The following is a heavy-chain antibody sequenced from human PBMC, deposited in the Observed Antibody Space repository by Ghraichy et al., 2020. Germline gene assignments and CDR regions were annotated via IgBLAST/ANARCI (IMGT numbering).Heavy chain of an antibody. CDR2: IWYDGSNK. V-gene: IGHV3-33*01. J-gene: IGHJ6*02. Sequence: GGSLRLSCAASGFTFSSYGMHWVRQAPGKGLEWVAVIWYDGSNKYYADSVKGRFTISRDNSKNTLYLQMNSLRAEDTAVYYCARDRNYYGSGSYYTYGMDVWGQGTTVTVSS. CDR1: GFTFSSYG. D-gene: IGHD3-10*01. CDR3: ARDRNYYGSGSYYTYGMDV.